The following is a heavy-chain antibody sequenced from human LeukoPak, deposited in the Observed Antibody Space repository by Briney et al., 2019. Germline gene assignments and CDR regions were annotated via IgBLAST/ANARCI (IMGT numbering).Heavy chain of an antibody. V-gene: IGHV3-23*01. CDR3: ARDPYNSILYRLAH. CDR1: GFAFGTYA. J-gene: IGHJ4*02. CDR2: MSADGQVT. D-gene: IGHD1-20*01. Sequence: GGSLRLSCAGSGFAFGTYAMSWVRQAPGMGLEWVSSMSADGQVTYYADSVESPFTVSRDNSKSTLYLQLNSLRAEDTATYYCARDPYNSILYRLAHWGQGTLVTVSS.